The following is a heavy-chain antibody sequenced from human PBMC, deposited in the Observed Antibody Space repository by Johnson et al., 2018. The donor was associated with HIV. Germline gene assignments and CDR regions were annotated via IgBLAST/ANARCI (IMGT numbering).Heavy chain of an antibody. CDR1: GFTFDDYA. J-gene: IGHJ3*02. D-gene: IGHD3-16*01. CDR2: ISWNSGSI. V-gene: IGHV3-9*01. CDR3: AKGVWGSHSIDAFDI. Sequence: VQLVESGGGLVQPGRSLRLSCAASGFTFDDYAMHWVRQAPGKGLEWVSGISWNSGSIGYADSVKGRFTISRDNAKNSLYLQMNSLRAEDTALYYCAKGVWGSHSIDAFDIWGQGTIVTVSS.